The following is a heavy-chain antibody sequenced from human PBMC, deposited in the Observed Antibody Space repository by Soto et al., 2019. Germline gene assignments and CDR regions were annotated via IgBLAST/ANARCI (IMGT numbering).Heavy chain of an antibody. V-gene: IGHV4-30-4*01. CDR1: GGSISSGDYY. CDR3: ARASLGGYYDSSGYYAGFDY. Sequence: SETLSLTCTVSGGSISSGDYYWSWIRQPPGKGLEWIGYIYYSGSTYYNPSLKSRVTISVDTSKNQFSLKLSSVTAADTAVYYCARASLGGYYDSSGYYAGFDYWGQGTLVTVSS. J-gene: IGHJ4*02. D-gene: IGHD3-22*01. CDR2: IYYSGST.